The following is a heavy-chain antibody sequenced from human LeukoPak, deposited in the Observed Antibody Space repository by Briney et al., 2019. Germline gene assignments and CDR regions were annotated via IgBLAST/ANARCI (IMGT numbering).Heavy chain of an antibody. D-gene: IGHD5-18*01. J-gene: IGHJ4*02. CDR1: GGSISSGSYY. CDR2: IYYSGST. V-gene: IGHV4-61*01. CDR3: ARGGGIHPFFDY. Sequence: SETLSLTCTVSGGSISSGSYYWSWIRQPPGKGLEWIGYIYYSGSTNYNPSLKSRVTISVDTSKNQFSLKLSSVTAADTAVYYCARGGGIHPFFDYWGQGTLVTVSS.